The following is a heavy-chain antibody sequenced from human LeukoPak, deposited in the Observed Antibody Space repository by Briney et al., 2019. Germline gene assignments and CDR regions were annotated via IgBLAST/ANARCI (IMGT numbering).Heavy chain of an antibody. CDR3: AMNWNYNY. CDR1: GGTFSSYA. Sequence: GSSVKVFCKASGGTFSSYAISWVRQAPGQGLEWMGRIIPILGIANYAQKFQGRVTMTRDTSISTAYMELSRLRSDDTAMYYCAMNWNYNYWGQGTLVTVSS. J-gene: IGHJ4*02. CDR2: IIPILGIA. D-gene: IGHD1-7*01. V-gene: IGHV1-69*04.